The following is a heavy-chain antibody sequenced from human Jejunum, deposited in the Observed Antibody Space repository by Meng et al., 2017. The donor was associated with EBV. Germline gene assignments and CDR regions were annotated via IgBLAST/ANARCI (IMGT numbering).Heavy chain of an antibody. Sequence: LQLEASGPVLVKPSAILSLTCIGSRGSISSSSYYWGWIGQPPGKGLEWLGTYYNSGSTYANPSLKSRVTISVDTSKNQFSLKLISVTAADTAAYYCARQGPSGRTFDYWGQGTLVTVSS. J-gene: IGHJ4*02. D-gene: IGHD1-26*01. CDR2: YYNSGST. CDR3: ARQGPSGRTFDY. CDR1: RGSISSSSYY. V-gene: IGHV4-39*01.